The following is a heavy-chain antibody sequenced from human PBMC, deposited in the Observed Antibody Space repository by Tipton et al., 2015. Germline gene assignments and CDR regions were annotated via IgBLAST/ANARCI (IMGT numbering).Heavy chain of an antibody. J-gene: IGHJ6*02. CDR3: ARDLEHGMDV. CDR2: ISHSGNT. D-gene: IGHD5-24*01. CDR1: AYSISSDYY. V-gene: IGHV4-38-2*02. Sequence: TLSLTCAVSAYSISSDYYWGWIRQPPGKGLEWIGSISHSGNTYYNPSLKSRVTMSRDTSKNQFSLTLNSVAAADTAVYYCARDLEHGMDVWGHGTTVTVSS.